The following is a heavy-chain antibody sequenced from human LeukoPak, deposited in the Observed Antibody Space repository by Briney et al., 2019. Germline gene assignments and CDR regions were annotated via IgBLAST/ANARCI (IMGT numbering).Heavy chain of an antibody. CDR1: GGTFSSYA. CDR2: IIPIFGTA. D-gene: IGHD6-13*01. J-gene: IGHJ4*02. V-gene: IGHV1-69*06. CDR3: ARLSRSSSWYFDY. Sequence: ASVKVSCKASGGTFSSYAISWVRQAPGQGLEWMGGIIPIFGTANYAQKFQGRVTITADKSTSTAYMELSSLKTEDTAVYYCARLSRSSSWYFDYWGQGTLVTVSS.